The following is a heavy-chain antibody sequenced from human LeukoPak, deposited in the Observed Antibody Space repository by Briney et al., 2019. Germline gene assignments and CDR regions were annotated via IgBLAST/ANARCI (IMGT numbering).Heavy chain of an antibody. J-gene: IGHJ4*02. CDR2: ISSSSSYI. D-gene: IGHD6-13*01. CDR1: GFTFSSYS. Sequence: GGSLRLSCAASGFTFSSYSMNWVRQAPGKGLEWVSSISSSSSYIYYADSVKGRFTISRDNAKNSLYLQMNSLRAEDTAVYYCARERSSSWFVADYWGQGTLVTVSS. CDR3: ARERSSSWFVADY. V-gene: IGHV3-21*01.